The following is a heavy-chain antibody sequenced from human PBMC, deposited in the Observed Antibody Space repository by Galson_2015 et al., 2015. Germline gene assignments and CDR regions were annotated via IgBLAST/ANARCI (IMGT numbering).Heavy chain of an antibody. CDR2: IWYDGSNK. CDR1: GFTFSSYG. D-gene: IGHD1-7*01. J-gene: IGHJ6*03. V-gene: IGHV3-33*01. CDR3: ARDRATGTTRTLALSMDV. Sequence: SLRLSCAASGFTFSSYGMHWVRQAPGKGLEWVAVIWYDGSNKYYADSVKGRFTISRDNSKNTLYLQMNSLRAEDTAVYYCARDRATGTTRTLALSMDVWGKGTTVTVSS.